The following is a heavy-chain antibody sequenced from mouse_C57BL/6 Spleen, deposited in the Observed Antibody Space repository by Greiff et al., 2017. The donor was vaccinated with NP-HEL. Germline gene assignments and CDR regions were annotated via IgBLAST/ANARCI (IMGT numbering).Heavy chain of an antibody. CDR1: GYSITSGYY. CDR3: ARLNYGSSFYY. CDR2: ISYDGSN. J-gene: IGHJ2*01. Sequence: ESGPGLVKPSQSLSLTCSVTGYSITSGYYWNWIRQFPGNKLEWMGYISYDGSNNYNPSLKNRISITLDTSKNQFFLKLNSVTTEDTATYYSARLNYGSSFYYWGQGTTLTVSS. V-gene: IGHV3-6*01. D-gene: IGHD1-1*01.